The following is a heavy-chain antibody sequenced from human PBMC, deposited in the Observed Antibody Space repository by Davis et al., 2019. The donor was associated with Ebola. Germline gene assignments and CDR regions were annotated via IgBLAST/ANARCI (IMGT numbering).Heavy chain of an antibody. J-gene: IGHJ6*02. CDR3: ARWYCSGGSCYTTRREYYGRDV. CDR2: INVANGNT. D-gene: IGHD2-15*01. CDR1: RYTFSTYP. Sequence: AASVKVSCKASRYTFSTYPIHWVRQPPGQRLEWMGWINVANGNTKYSQKFQGRVTITRDTSASTAYMDVSSLRSDDTAVYYCARWYCSGGSCYTTRREYYGRDVWGQGNTVTVTS. V-gene: IGHV1-3*01.